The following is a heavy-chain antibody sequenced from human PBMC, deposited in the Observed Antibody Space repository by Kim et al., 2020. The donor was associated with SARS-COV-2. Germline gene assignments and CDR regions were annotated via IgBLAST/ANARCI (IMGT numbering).Heavy chain of an antibody. V-gene: IGHV3-53*01. CDR2: IYSGGST. Sequence: GGSLRLSCAASGFTVSSNYMSWVRQAPGKGLEWVSVIYSGGSTYYADSVKGRFTISRDNSKNTLYLQMNSLRAEDTAVYYCALGGFGELLLSGLYYYYGMDVWGQGTTVTVSS. J-gene: IGHJ6*02. CDR3: ALGGFGELLLSGLYYYYGMDV. D-gene: IGHD3-10*01. CDR1: GFTVSSNY.